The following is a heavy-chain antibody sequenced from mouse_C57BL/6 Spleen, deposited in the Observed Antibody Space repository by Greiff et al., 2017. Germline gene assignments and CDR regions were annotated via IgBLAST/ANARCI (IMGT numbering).Heavy chain of an antibody. J-gene: IGHJ1*03. Sequence: EVKLVESGGGLVQPGGSMKLSCVASGFTFSNYWMNWVRQSPEKGLEWVAQIRLKSDNYATHYAESVKGRFTISRDDSKSSVYLQMNNLRAEDTGIYYCTGGYGSRNWYFDVWGTGTTVTVSS. CDR2: IRLKSDNYAT. V-gene: IGHV6-3*01. D-gene: IGHD1-1*01. CDR1: GFTFSNYW. CDR3: TGGYGSRNWYFDV.